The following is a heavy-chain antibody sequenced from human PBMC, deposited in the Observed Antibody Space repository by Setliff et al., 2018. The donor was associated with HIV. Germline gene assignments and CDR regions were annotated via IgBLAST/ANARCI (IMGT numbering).Heavy chain of an antibody. V-gene: IGHV3-48*01. Sequence: PGGSLRLSCTASGFSLSNHAMHWLRQAPGEGPEWVSYISSSSSTIYYADSVKGRFTISRDNAKNSLYLQMNSLRAEDTSVYYCARDRCRYCSGGSRRPYYYYGMDVWSQGTTVTVSS. CDR1: GFSLSNHA. CDR2: ISSSSSTI. D-gene: IGHD2-15*01. CDR3: ARDRCRYCSGGSRRPYYYYGMDV. J-gene: IGHJ6*02.